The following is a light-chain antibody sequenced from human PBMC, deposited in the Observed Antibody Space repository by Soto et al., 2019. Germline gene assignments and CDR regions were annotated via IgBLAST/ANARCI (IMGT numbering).Light chain of an antibody. CDR3: AAWDDSLNGYV. CDR2: GNS. Sequence: QSALTQPPSVSGAPGQRVTISCTGSSSNIGAGYDVHWYQQLPGAAPELLIYGNSNRPSGVPDRFSGSKSGTSASLAISGLQSEDESDYYCAAWDDSLNGYVFGTGTKVTVL. CDR1: SSNIGAGYD. J-gene: IGLJ1*01. V-gene: IGLV1-40*01.